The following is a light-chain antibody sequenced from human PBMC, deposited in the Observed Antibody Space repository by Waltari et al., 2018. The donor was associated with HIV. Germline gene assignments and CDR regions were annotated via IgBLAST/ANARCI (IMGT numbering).Light chain of an antibody. J-gene: IGLJ3*02. CDR1: SSNIGAGYD. CDR3: QSYDSSLSGWV. V-gene: IGLV1-40*01. Sequence: QSVLTQPPSVSGAPGQRVTIPCTGSSSNIGAGYDVHWYQQLPGPAPKLLIYGNNNRPSGVPDRFSGSKSGTSASLAITGLQAEDEADYYCQSYDSSLSGWVFGGGTKLTVL. CDR2: GNN.